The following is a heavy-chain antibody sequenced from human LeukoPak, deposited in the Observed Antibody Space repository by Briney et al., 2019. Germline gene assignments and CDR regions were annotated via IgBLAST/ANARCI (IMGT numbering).Heavy chain of an antibody. V-gene: IGHV1-46*01. Sequence: ASVKVSCKASGYTFPSYHMHWVRQAPGQGLEWMGIINPSGGSTSYAQKFQGRVTMTRDTSTSTVYMELSSLRSEDTAVYYCARDSGYCSGGSCYVSWWFDFWGQGTLVTVSS. CDR2: INPSGGST. D-gene: IGHD2-15*01. J-gene: IGHJ5*01. CDR1: GYTFPSYH. CDR3: ARDSGYCSGGSCYVSWWFDF.